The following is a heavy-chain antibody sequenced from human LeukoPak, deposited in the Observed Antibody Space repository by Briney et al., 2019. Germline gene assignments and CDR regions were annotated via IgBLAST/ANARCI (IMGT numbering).Heavy chain of an antibody. J-gene: IGHJ4*02. D-gene: IGHD1-26*01. Sequence: GGSLRLSCAASGFSFRISSMSWVRQAPGKGLEWVSVIYSGGSTYYADSVKGRFTISRDNSKNTLYLQMNSLRAEDTAVYYCAKAGTQWELFYYFDYWGQGTLVTVSS. CDR2: IYSGGST. CDR1: GFSFRISS. V-gene: IGHV3-23*03. CDR3: AKAGTQWELFYYFDY.